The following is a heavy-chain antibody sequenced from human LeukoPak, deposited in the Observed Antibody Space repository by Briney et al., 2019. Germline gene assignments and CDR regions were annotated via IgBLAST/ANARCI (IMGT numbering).Heavy chain of an antibody. CDR3: ARDGRFPPEVLPRYFDY. V-gene: IGHV4-4*07. D-gene: IGHD1-26*01. CDR2: IYPSGNT. J-gene: IGHJ4*02. CDR1: GGSFSNYF. Sequence: SSETLSLTCSVSGGSFSNYFWSWVRQPAGKGLEWIGRIYPSGNTNYNPSLKSRVTISVDTSKNQFSLKLSSVTAADTAVYYCARDGRFPPEVLPRYFDYWGQGTLVTVSS.